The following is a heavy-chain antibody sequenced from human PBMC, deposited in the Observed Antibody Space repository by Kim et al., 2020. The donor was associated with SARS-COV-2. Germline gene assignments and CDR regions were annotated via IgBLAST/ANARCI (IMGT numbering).Heavy chain of an antibody. CDR1: GYHFIGYY. CDR2: IIPNSDGT. CDR3: AKDTGVFGVGDY. V-gene: IGHV1-2*02. D-gene: IGHD3-16*01. Sequence: ASVKVSCKATGYHFIGYYLHWVRQAPGQGLEWMGWIIPNSDGTNYAQKFQGRLTLTSDTSINTAYMELSILGSDDTAVYYCAKDTGVFGVGDYWGQGTPVTVFS. J-gene: IGHJ4*02.